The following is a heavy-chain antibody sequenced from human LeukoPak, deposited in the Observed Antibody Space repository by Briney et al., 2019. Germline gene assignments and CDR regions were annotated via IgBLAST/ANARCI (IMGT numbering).Heavy chain of an antibody. CDR1: GGSFSGYY. J-gene: IGHJ5*02. CDR3: ASSYGSGSFGTNWFDP. V-gene: IGHV4-34*01. D-gene: IGHD3-10*01. Sequence: PSETLSLTCAVYGGSFSGYYWSWIRQPPGKGLEWIGEINHSGSTNYNPSLKSRVTISVDTSKNQFSLKLSSVTAADTAVYYCASSYGSGSFGTNWFDPWGQGTLVTVSS. CDR2: INHSGST.